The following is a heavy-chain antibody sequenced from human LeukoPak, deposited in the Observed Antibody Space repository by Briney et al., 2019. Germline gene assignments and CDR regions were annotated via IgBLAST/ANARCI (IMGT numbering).Heavy chain of an antibody. Sequence: GGSLRLSCAASGFTFSTYAMGWVRQAPGRGLEWVSTISGSDGRAYYADSVKGRFTISRDNSKNTLYLQMNSLRAEDTAVYYCAKGESHPKYYFDYWGQGTLVTVSS. CDR2: ISGSDGRA. CDR1: GFTFSTYA. D-gene: IGHD3-10*01. J-gene: IGHJ4*02. CDR3: AKGESHPKYYFDY. V-gene: IGHV3-23*01.